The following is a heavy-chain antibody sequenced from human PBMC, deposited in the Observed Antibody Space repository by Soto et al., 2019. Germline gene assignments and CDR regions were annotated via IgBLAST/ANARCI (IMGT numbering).Heavy chain of an antibody. J-gene: IGHJ5*02. Sequence: SSETLSLTCAVYGGSFSGYYWSWIRQPPGKGLEWIGEINHSGSTNYNPSLKSRVTISVDTSKNQFSLKLSSVTAADTAVYYCARGFNWFDPWGQGTLVTVSS. CDR2: INHSGST. CDR1: GGSFSGYY. CDR3: ARGFNWFDP. V-gene: IGHV4-34*01.